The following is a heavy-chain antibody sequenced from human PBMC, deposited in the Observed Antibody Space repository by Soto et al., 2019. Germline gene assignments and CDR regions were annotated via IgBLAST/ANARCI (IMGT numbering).Heavy chain of an antibody. CDR2: IYYSGST. V-gene: IGHV4-59*01. J-gene: IGHJ6*02. CDR3: ARSGYCSGGSCYFRYYGMDV. D-gene: IGHD2-15*01. CDR1: GGSISSYY. Sequence: SETLSLTCTVSGGSISSYYWSWIRQPPGKGLEWIGYIYYSGSTNYNPSLKSRVTISVDTSKNQFSLKLSSVTAADTAVYYCARSGYCSGGSCYFRYYGMDVWGQGTTVTVSS.